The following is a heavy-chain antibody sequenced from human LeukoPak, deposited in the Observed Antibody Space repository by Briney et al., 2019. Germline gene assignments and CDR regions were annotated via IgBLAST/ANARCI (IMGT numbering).Heavy chain of an antibody. CDR3: ARQLRYYGSGSYVDY. Sequence: SETLSLTCTVSGGSISSYYWSWIPQPPGKGLEWIGYIYYSGSTNYNPSLKSRVTISVDTSKNQFSLKLSSVTAADTAVYYCARQLRYYGSGSYVDYWGQGTLVTVSS. CDR2: IYYSGST. J-gene: IGHJ4*02. D-gene: IGHD3-10*01. V-gene: IGHV4-59*08. CDR1: GGSISSYY.